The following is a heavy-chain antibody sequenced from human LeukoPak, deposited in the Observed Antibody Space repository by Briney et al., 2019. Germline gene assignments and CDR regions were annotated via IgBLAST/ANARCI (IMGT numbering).Heavy chain of an antibody. CDR1: GFTVSSNY. CDR3: AATYYDSSGYQKDY. V-gene: IGHV3-66*01. CDR2: IYSGGST. J-gene: IGHJ4*02. D-gene: IGHD3-22*01. Sequence: GGSLRLSCAASGFTVSSNYMSWVRQAPGKGLEWVSVIYSGGSTYYADSVKGRFTISRDNSKNTLHLQMNSLRAEDTAVYYCAATYYDSSGYQKDYWGQGTLVTVSS.